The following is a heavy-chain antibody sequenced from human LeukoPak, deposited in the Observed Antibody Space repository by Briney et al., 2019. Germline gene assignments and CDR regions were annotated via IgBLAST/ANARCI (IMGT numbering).Heavy chain of an antibody. CDR2: IYYSGST. CDR1: GGSISSYY. CDR3: AGSAYYDFWSGYWFDY. V-gene: IGHV4-59*01. J-gene: IGHJ4*02. D-gene: IGHD3-3*01. Sequence: PSETLSLTCTVSGGSISSYYWSWIRQPPEKGLEWIGYIYYSGSTNYNPSLKSRVTISVDTSKNQFSLKLSSVTAADTAVYYCAGSAYYDFWSGYWFDYWGQGTLVTVSS.